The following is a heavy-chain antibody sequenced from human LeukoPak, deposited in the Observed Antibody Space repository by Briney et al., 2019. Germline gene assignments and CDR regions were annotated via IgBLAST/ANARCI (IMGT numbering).Heavy chain of an antibody. CDR3: ARDVREGYKGSSFDY. Sequence: ASVKVSCKASGYTFTSYGISWVRQAPGQGLEWMGWISAYNGNTNYAQKLQGRVTMTTDTSTSTAYMELRSLRSDDTAVYYCARDVREGYKGSSFDYWGQGTLVTVSS. D-gene: IGHD5-24*01. J-gene: IGHJ4*02. CDR1: GYTFTSYG. V-gene: IGHV1-18*01. CDR2: ISAYNGNT.